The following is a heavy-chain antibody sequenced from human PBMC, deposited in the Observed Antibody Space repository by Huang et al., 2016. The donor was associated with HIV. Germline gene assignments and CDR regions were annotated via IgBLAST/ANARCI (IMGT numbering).Heavy chain of an antibody. Sequence: QVQLQQWGAGLLKPSETLSLTCAVSGGSFSGYYWSLIRQPPGKGVEWIGQINHSGSTYYNPSLKSRVTMSVDTSKNQFSLTLNSVSASDTAVYFCARPKLGAHDSFDVWGQGTMVTVSS. V-gene: IGHV4-34*01. CDR2: INHSGST. CDR3: ARPKLGAHDSFDV. D-gene: IGHD1-26*01. J-gene: IGHJ3*01. CDR1: GGSFSGYY.